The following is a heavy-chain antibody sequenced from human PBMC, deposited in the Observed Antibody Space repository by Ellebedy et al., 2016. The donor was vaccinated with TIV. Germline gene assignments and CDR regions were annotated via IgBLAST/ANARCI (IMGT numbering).Heavy chain of an antibody. D-gene: IGHD2-2*01. CDR3: ARVEPFYCSSTSCKNLGSDY. CDR2: ISSSSSYI. CDR1: GFTFIIYS. J-gene: IGHJ4*02. V-gene: IGHV3-21*01. Sequence: GGSLRLSXAASGFTFIIYSLNWVRQAPGKGLEWVSSISSSSSYIYYADSVKGRFTISRDNAKNSLYLQMNSLRAEDTAVYYCARVEPFYCSSTSCKNLGSDYWGQGTLVTVSS.